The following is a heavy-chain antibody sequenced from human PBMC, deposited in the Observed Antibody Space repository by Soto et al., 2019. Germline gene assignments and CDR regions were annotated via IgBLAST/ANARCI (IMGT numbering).Heavy chain of an antibody. CDR1: GFTVNKYA. V-gene: IGHV3-23*01. J-gene: IGHJ4*02. D-gene: IGHD6-19*01. CDR2: IGGSGDNT. Sequence: PGGSLRLSCAASGFTVNKYAMSWVRQAPGEGLEWVSGIGGSGDNTFHADSVKGRFPISRDNSKDTLYLQMTSLRAEDTAVYYCVRAQWLAPSIYFDYWGQGTLVTVSS. CDR3: VRAQWLAPSIYFDY.